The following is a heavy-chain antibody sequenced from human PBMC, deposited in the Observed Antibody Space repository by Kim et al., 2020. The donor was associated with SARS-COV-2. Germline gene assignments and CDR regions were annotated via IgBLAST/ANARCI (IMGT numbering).Heavy chain of an antibody. J-gene: IGHJ4*02. CDR1: GFTFSDYS. CDR2: IHNDGGVT. D-gene: IGHD3-22*01. V-gene: IGHV3-74*01. Sequence: GGSLRLSCAASGFTFSDYSMHWVRQAPGKGLVWVSNIHNDGGVTNYADSVKGRFTISRDNAKNTVYLQMNSLRAEDTAVYYCTTLTVVTGRPHYWGQGTLVTVST. CDR3: TTLTVVTGRPHY.